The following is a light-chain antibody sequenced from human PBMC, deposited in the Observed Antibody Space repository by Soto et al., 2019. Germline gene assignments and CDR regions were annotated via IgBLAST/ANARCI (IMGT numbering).Light chain of an antibody. Sequence: FLTQSPDVLSLSPGQTATLSCRASESVDRYVAWYQQKVGQAPRLLIYDAFTRATGVAARFSGSGSATDFTLTISSLEPEDFAVYYCQQRARWPSTFGPGTKVDIK. CDR1: ESVDRY. CDR2: DAF. V-gene: IGKV3-11*01. CDR3: QQRARWPST. J-gene: IGKJ2*02.